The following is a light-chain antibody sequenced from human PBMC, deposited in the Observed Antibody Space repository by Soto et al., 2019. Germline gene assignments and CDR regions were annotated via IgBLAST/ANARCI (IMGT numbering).Light chain of an antibody. J-gene: IGKJ1*01. Sequence: DIQMTQSPSTVSASVGDRVTITCRAIIDFSNWFAWYQQKPGKAPKLLIYKTSTLESGVPSRFSGSGSGTEFTLTISSLQPDDFATYYCLQYNTYLWTFGQGTKVEVK. V-gene: IGKV1-5*03. CDR2: KTS. CDR1: IDFSNW. CDR3: LQYNTYLWT.